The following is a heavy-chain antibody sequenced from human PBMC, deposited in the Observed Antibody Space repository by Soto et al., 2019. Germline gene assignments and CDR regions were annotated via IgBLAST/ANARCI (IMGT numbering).Heavy chain of an antibody. V-gene: IGHV1-2*02. Sequence: QVQLVQSGSEVRKPGASVKVSCQASGYTFTALYMNWVRQAPGQGLEWMGWVNPNTGLTKSAQKFQGRVIMTRDTSINTAYMELRGLTSDDTAVYYCTTLSIAPWSQGTLVTVSS. CDR3: TTLSIAP. CDR2: VNPNTGLT. CDR1: GYTFTALY. D-gene: IGHD3-9*01. J-gene: IGHJ5*02.